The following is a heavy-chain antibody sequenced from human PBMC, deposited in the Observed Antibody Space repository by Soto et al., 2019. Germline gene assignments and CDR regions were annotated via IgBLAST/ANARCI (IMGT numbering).Heavy chain of an antibody. D-gene: IGHD6-13*01. Sequence: SVKVPCKVSGYTLTELSMHWVRQAPGKGLEWMGGFDPEDGETIYAQKFQGRVTMTEDTSTDTAYMELSSLRSEDTAVYYCATTGYSSSGYYYYGMDVWGQGTTVTVSS. J-gene: IGHJ6*02. CDR3: ATTGYSSSGYYYYGMDV. V-gene: IGHV1-24*01. CDR1: GYTLTELS. CDR2: FDPEDGET.